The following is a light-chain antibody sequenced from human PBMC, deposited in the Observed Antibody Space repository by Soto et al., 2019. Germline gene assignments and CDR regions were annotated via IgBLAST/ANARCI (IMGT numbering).Light chain of an antibody. CDR3: NSYAGSNNWV. CDR1: SSDVGGYNY. V-gene: IGLV2-8*01. J-gene: IGLJ3*02. CDR2: EVS. Sequence: QSVLTQPASVSGSPGQSITISCTGTSSDVGGYNYVSWYQQHPGKAPKLMIYEVSKRPSGVPDRFSGYKSGNTASLTVSGLQAEDEADYYCNSYAGSNNWVFGGGTKVTVL.